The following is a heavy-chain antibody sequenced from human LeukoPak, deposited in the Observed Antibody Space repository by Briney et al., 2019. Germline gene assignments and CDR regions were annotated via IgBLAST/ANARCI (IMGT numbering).Heavy chain of an antibody. V-gene: IGHV3-11*01. CDR1: GLTFSDCY. CDR3: ARTTGDSYYFDY. D-gene: IGHD1-1*01. Sequence: GGSLRLSCAASGLTFSDCYMSWIRQAPGKGLEWVSYISSSGSTIYYADSVKGRFTISRDNAKNSLYLQMNSLRAEDTAVYYCARTTGDSYYFDYWGQGTLVTVSS. J-gene: IGHJ4*02. CDR2: ISSSGSTI.